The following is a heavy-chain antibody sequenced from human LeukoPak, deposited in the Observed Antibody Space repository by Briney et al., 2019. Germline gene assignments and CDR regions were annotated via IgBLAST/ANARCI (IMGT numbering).Heavy chain of an antibody. D-gene: IGHD3-16*02. Sequence: PSETLSLTCAVYGGSFSGYYWSSIRQPPRKGREWIGVVNHSGSTNYNPSLMSRVTISVETSKNQFSLKLSSVTAADTAVYYCARGGDYVWGSYRYFVYWGQGTLVTVSS. CDR2: VNHSGST. CDR1: GGSFSGYY. CDR3: ARGGDYVWGSYRYFVY. V-gene: IGHV4-34*01. J-gene: IGHJ4*02.